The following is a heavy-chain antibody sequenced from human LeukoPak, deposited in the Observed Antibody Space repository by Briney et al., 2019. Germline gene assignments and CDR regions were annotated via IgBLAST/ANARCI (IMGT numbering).Heavy chain of an antibody. Sequence: GGSLRLSCAASGFTFSSYAMSWVRQAPGKGLEWVSAISGSDGSTYYADSVKGRFTISRDNSKNTLYLQMNSLRAEDTAVYYCAKSGRGYYGSGSYSRGKYGMDVWGQGTTVTASS. CDR1: GFTFSSYA. J-gene: IGHJ6*02. D-gene: IGHD3-10*01. CDR2: ISGSDGST. CDR3: AKSGRGYYGSGSYSRGKYGMDV. V-gene: IGHV3-23*01.